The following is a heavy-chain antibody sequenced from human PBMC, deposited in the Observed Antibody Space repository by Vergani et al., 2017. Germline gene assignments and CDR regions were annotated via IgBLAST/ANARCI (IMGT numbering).Heavy chain of an antibody. J-gene: IGHJ4*02. CDR1: GFTFSSYA. CDR3: TSLRITMVRGVTTQDY. V-gene: IGHV3-73*01. D-gene: IGHD3-10*01. Sequence: VQLVESGGGVVQPGRSLRLSCAASGFTFSSYAMHWVRQAPGKGLEWVGRIRSKANSYATAYAASVKGRLTISRDDSKNTAYLQMNSLKTEDTAVYYCTSLRITMVRGVTTQDYWGQGTLVTVSS. CDR2: IRSKANSYAT.